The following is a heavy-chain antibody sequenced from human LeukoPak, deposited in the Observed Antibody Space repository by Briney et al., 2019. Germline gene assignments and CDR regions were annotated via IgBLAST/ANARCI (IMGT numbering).Heavy chain of an antibody. CDR2: ISRGSTYI. J-gene: IGHJ4*01. CDR1: GFTFSTYA. Sequence: GGSLRLSCVGTGFTFSTYAMNWVRQAPGKRLEWVSSISRGSTYIYYADSLRGRVTISRDDAENSLYLQMNSLRAEDTAVYYCAKMGLKQWPYXYFDY. CDR3: AKMGLKQWPYXYFDY. D-gene: IGHD6-19*01. V-gene: IGHV3-21*06.